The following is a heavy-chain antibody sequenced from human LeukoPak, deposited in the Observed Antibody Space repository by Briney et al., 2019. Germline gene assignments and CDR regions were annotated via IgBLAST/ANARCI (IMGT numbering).Heavy chain of an antibody. CDR3: AREKSQGYCSGGSCSNLDY. D-gene: IGHD2-15*01. CDR2: IKQDGSEN. CDR1: GFTFSSYW. J-gene: IGHJ4*02. Sequence: TGGSLRLSCAASGFTFSSYWMSWVRQAPGKGLEWVANIKQDGSENNYVHTVKGQFTISRDNAKNSLYLQMNSLSAEDTAVYYCAREKSQGYCSGGSCSNLDYWSQGTLVTVSS. V-gene: IGHV3-7*01.